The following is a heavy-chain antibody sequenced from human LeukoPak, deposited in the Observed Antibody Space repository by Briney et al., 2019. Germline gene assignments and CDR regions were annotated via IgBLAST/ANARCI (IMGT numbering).Heavy chain of an antibody. CDR3: AKGNLDAYYYYYMDV. J-gene: IGHJ6*03. V-gene: IGHV3-33*06. CDR1: GFTFTSYG. CDR2: ISYDGSNK. Sequence: GGSLGLSCAASGFTFTSYGMHWVRQAPGKGLDWVAVISYDGSNKYYADSVKGRFTISRDSSKNTLFLQMNSLRAEDTAVYYCAKGNLDAYYYYYMDVWGKGTTVTVSS. D-gene: IGHD1-14*01.